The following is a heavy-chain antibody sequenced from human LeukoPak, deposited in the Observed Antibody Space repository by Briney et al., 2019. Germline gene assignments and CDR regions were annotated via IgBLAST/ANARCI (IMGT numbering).Heavy chain of an antibody. Sequence: SETLSLTCAVSGGSISSGGYSWSWIRQPPGKGLEWIGYVYHSGSTYYNPSLKSRVTISVDRSKNQFSLKLSSVTAADTAVYYCARHSARLDWFDPWGQGTLVTVSS. D-gene: IGHD6-6*01. V-gene: IGHV4-30-2*01. CDR2: VYHSGST. CDR3: ARHSARLDWFDP. J-gene: IGHJ5*02. CDR1: GGSISSGGYS.